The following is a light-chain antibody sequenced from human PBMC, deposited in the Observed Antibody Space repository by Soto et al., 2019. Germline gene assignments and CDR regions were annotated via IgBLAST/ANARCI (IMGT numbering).Light chain of an antibody. Sequence: EIELTQSPGTLSLSPGERATLSCRASQSVSSNDLAWYQQKPGQAPRLLIYGASNRATGIPDRFSGSGSGTDFTLTISRLEPEDFAVYYCQQYGSSPRTFGQGTKVDIK. J-gene: IGKJ1*01. V-gene: IGKV3-20*01. CDR2: GAS. CDR1: QSVSSND. CDR3: QQYGSSPRT.